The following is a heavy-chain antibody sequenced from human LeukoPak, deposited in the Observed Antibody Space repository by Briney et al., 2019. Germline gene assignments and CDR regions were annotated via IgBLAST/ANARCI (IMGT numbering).Heavy chain of an antibody. D-gene: IGHD3-22*01. V-gene: IGHV1-18*01. CDR1: GYTFTSYG. Sequence: ASVKVSCKASGYTFTSYGISWVRQAPGQGLEWMGWISAYNGNTNYAQKLQGRVTMTTDTSTSTAYMELRSLRSDDTAVYYCVRDSYYYDSSGYYPHYFDYWGQGTLVTVSS. CDR2: ISAYNGNT. J-gene: IGHJ4*02. CDR3: VRDSYYYDSSGYYPHYFDY.